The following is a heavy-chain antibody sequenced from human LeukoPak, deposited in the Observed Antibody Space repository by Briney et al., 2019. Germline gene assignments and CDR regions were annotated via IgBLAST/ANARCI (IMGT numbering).Heavy chain of an antibody. D-gene: IGHD1-26*01. J-gene: IGHJ4*02. V-gene: IGHV3-23*01. Sequence: GGSLRLSCAASGFTFSSYSMNWVRQAPGKGLEWVSAISGSGGSTYYADSVKGRFTISKDNSKNALYLQMNSLRAEDTAVYYCAKVGGSYWFDYWGQGTLVTVSS. CDR2: ISGSGGST. CDR3: AKVGGSYWFDY. CDR1: GFTFSSYS.